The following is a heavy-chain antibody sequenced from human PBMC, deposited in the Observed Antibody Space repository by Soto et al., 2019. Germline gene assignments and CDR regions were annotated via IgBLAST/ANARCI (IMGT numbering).Heavy chain of an antibody. V-gene: IGHV1-69*13. CDR3: AVEGGQGWFDP. CDR1: GGAFSNFV. J-gene: IGHJ5*02. D-gene: IGHD2-15*01. CDR2: IIPMLDIV. Sequence: SVKVSFKASGGAFSNFVISWLRQAPGQGLEWVGGIIPMLDIVHYAQKFQGRVAITADESTSTAYMELSSLSSEDTAVYYCAVEGGQGWFDPWGQGSLVTVSS.